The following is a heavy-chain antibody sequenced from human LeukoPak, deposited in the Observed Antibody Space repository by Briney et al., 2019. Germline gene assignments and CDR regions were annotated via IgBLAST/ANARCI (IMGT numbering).Heavy chain of an antibody. V-gene: IGHV1-2*02. CDR2: INPNSGGT. CDR3: ARGPTAEIFDY. D-gene: IGHD4-17*01. Sequence: ASVKVSCKASGYTFTNYAMNWVRQAPGQGLEWMGWINPNSGGTNYAQKFQGRVTMTRDTSISTAYMELSRLRSDDTAVYYCARGPTAEIFDYWGQGTLVTVSS. J-gene: IGHJ4*02. CDR1: GYTFTNYA.